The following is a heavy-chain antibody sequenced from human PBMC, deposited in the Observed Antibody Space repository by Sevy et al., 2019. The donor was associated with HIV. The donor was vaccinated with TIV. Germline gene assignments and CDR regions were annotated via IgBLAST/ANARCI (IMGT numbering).Heavy chain of an antibody. CDR3: ARSLGNYYGSGTYQEDWFDP. D-gene: IGHD3-10*01. CDR1: GFTFSIYS. CDR2: ISSSSSYI. Sequence: GGSLRLSCAASGFTFSIYSMNWVRQAPGKGLEWVSSISSSSSYIYYTVSVKGRFSISRDNAKNALFLQMNSLRAEDTAVYYCARSLGNYYGSGTYQEDWFDPWGQGTLVTVSS. J-gene: IGHJ5*02. V-gene: IGHV3-21*01.